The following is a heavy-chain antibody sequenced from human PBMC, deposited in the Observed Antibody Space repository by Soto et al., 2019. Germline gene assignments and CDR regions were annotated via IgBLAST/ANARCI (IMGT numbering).Heavy chain of an antibody. V-gene: IGHV4-39*02. CDR2: ISSSGVT. Sequence: QLQLQESGPGLVKPSETLSLTCTVSGGSIDSGDYYWGWVRQSPGKGLEWIGSISSSGVTSYNPSLQNRITMSVDSSMTHFSLRLTSVTAADAAVYFCVRPLRFLEWITFRHWGQGTLVTVSS. CDR1: GGSIDSGDYY. D-gene: IGHD3-3*01. J-gene: IGHJ4*02. CDR3: VRPLRFLEWITFRH.